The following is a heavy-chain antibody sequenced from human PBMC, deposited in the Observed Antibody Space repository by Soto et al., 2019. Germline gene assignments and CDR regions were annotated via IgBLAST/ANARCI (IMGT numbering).Heavy chain of an antibody. CDR3: ARGDRSGYDHSWFDS. D-gene: IGHD3-22*01. CDR1: GGSVRRGETY. Sequence: SETLSLTCNVSGGSVRRGETYWSWIRQSPGNGLEWIGYIHYSGSTYYNPSLRSRVTMSLDMSKNQFSLQLSSVTAADTAVYFCARGDRSGYDHSWFDSSGQGLLVTLSS. CDR2: IHYSGST. J-gene: IGHJ5*01. V-gene: IGHV4-30-4*01.